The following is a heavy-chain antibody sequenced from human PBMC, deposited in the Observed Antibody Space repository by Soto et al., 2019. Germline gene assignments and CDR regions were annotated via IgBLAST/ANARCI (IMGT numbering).Heavy chain of an antibody. J-gene: IGHJ4*02. V-gene: IGHV4-39*01. D-gene: IGHD3-10*01. Sequence: SETLSLTCTVSGGSISSSSYYWVLIRQPPGKGLEWIGSIYYSGSTYYNPSLKSRVTISVDTSKNQFSLKLSSVTAADTAVYYCAFRVVTMVRGVIENWGQGTLVTVSS. CDR2: IYYSGST. CDR1: GGSISSSSYY. CDR3: AFRVVTMVRGVIEN.